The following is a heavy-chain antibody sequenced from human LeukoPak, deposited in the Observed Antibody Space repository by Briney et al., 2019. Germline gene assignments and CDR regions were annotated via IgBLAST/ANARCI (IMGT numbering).Heavy chain of an antibody. V-gene: IGHV1-69*04. D-gene: IGHD2-2*02. J-gene: IGHJ5*02. CDR1: GGTFSSYA. Sequence: ASVKVSCKASGGTFSSYAISWVRQAPGQGLEWMGRIIPILGIANYAQKLQGRVTMTTDTSTSTAYMELRSLRSDDTAVYYCASHSYRRYCSSTSCYTLYNWFDPWGQGTLVTVSS. CDR3: ASHSYRRYCSSTSCYTLYNWFDP. CDR2: IIPILGIA.